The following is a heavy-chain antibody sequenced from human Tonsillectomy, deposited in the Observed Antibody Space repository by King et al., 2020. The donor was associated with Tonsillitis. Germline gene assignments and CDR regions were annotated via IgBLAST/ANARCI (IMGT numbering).Heavy chain of an antibody. CDR1: GYTFTDYF. Sequence: VQLVQSGAEVKKPGASVKVSCKASGYTFTDYFIHWVRQAPGQGLEWMGWINPNSGGTNYAQNFQGRVTMTMDTSISTVYMEVSRLSPDDTAVYYCARDLLEAVAVYFFASWGQGTLVTVSS. D-gene: IGHD6-19*01. CDR2: INPNSGGT. CDR3: ARDLLEAVAVYFFAS. V-gene: IGHV1-2*02. J-gene: IGHJ5*01.